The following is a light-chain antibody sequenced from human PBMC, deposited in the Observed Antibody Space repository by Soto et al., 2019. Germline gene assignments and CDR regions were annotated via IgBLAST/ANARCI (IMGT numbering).Light chain of an antibody. CDR2: EVS. CDR1: SSDVGAYKY. CDR3: TSYVGSDIWV. V-gene: IGLV2-8*01. J-gene: IGLJ3*02. Sequence: QSVLTQPPSASGSPGQSVTISCTGTSSDVGAYKYVYWYQQYPGKAPKLMIYEVSKRPSGVPDRFSGSKSGNTASLTVSGLQAEDEADYYCTSYVGSDIWVFGGGTKVTVL.